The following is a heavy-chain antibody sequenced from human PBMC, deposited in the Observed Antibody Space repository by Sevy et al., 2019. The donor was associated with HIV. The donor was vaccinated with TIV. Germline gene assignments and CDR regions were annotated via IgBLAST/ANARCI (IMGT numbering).Heavy chain of an antibody. J-gene: IGHJ5*02. CDR2: IIPSSGGT. V-gene: IGHV1-2*06. CDR3: AGQTSGWYDWFDP. CDR1: GYTFIGYY. Sequence: ASVKVSCKASGYTFIGYYIHWLRQAPGQGLEWIGRIIPSSGGTKYTQKFQGRVTVTTDMSVSTAYMELIGLRSDDTAMYYCAGQTSGWYDWFDPWGQGTLVTVSS. D-gene: IGHD6-19*01.